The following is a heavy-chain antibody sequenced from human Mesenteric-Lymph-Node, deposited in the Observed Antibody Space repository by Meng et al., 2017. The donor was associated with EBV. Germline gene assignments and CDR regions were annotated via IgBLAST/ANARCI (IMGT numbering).Heavy chain of an antibody. CDR1: GGSFSGYY. V-gene: IGHV4-34*01. CDR3: ARAIIAAAGAVWYFDL. CDR2: SGST. Sequence: QVQLQQWGAGLLKPSETLSLTCAVYGGSFSGYYWSWIRQPHSGSTNYKPSLKSRFTISVDTSRNQFSLKLSSVTAADTAVYYCARAIIAAAGAVWYFDLWGRGTLVTVSS. J-gene: IGHJ2*01. D-gene: IGHD6-13*01.